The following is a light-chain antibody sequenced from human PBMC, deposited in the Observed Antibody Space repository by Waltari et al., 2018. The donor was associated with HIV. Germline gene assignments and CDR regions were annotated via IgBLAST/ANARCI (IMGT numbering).Light chain of an antibody. CDR1: QSVSSN. CDR3: QQYNNWPRT. J-gene: IGKJ2*01. Sequence: EIVMTQSPATLSVSPGERATISCRASQSVSSNLAWYQQKPGQAPRLLIYGASTRATGIPARFSGSGSGTEFTLTISSLQSEDFAVYYCQQYNNWPRTFGQGTKLEIK. V-gene: IGKV3-15*01. CDR2: GAS.